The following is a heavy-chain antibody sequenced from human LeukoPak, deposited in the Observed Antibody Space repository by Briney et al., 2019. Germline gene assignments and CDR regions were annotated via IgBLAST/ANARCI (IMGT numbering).Heavy chain of an antibody. CDR3: ARDRGFSYGIDF. J-gene: IGHJ4*02. D-gene: IGHD5-18*01. CDR2: IQQDGSEK. CDR1: GFTFSDYW. Sequence: GGSLRLSCAASGFTFSDYWMSWVRQAPGKGLEWVANIQQDGSEKYYVDSVKGRFTISRDDAKKSLFLQVSSLRGEDTAVYYCARDRGFSYGIDFWGQGTLVTVSS. V-gene: IGHV3-7*01.